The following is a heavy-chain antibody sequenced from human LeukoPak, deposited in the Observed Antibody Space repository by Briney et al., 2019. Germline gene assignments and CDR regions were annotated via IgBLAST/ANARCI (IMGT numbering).Heavy chain of an antibody. Sequence: ASVKVSCKASGYTFTGYYMHWVRQAPGQGLEWMGWINPNSGGTNYAQKFQGRVTMTRDTSISTAYMELSRLRSDDTAVYYCAIYRPGAAAGKGWFDPWGQGTLVTVSS. J-gene: IGHJ5*02. CDR3: AIYRPGAAAGKGWFDP. D-gene: IGHD6-13*01. CDR2: INPNSGGT. CDR1: GYTFTGYY. V-gene: IGHV1-2*02.